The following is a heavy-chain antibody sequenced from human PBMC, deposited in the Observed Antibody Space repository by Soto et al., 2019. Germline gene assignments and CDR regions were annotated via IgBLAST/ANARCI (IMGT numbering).Heavy chain of an antibody. Sequence: SQTLSLTCAISGDSVSSNSAAWNWIRQSPSRGLEWLGRTYYRSKWYNDYAVSVKSRITINPDTSKNQFSLQLNSVTPEDTAVYYCARASAGAVAGTSPGKFDYWGQGTLVTVSS. D-gene: IGHD6-19*01. CDR2: TYYRSKWYN. CDR1: GDSVSSNSAA. CDR3: ARASAGAVAGTSPGKFDY. V-gene: IGHV6-1*01. J-gene: IGHJ4*02.